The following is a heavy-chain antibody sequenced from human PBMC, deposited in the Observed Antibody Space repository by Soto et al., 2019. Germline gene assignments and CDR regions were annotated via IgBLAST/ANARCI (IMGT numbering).Heavy chain of an antibody. CDR1: GGSFSGYY. J-gene: IGHJ5*02. CDR2: IYYSGST. Sequence: PSETLSLTCAVYGGSFSGYYWSWIRQHPGKGLEWIGYIYYSGSTYYNPSLKSRVTISVDTSKNQFSLKLSSVTAADTAVYYCARDNPRYYYDSSGYSGSWFDPWGQGTLVTVSS. V-gene: IGHV4-31*11. D-gene: IGHD3-22*01. CDR3: ARDNPRYYYDSSGYSGSWFDP.